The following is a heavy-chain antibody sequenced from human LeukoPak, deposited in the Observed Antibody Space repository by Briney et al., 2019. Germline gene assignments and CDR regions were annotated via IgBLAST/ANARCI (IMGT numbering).Heavy chain of an antibody. CDR3: ARDKGGKMEYFDY. J-gene: IGHJ4*02. CDR2: ISSNGGST. Sequence: GGSLRLSCAASGFTFSSYAMHWVRQAPGKGLEYVSAISSNGGSTYYANSVKGRFTISRDNSKNTLYLQMGSLRAEDTAVYYCARDKGGKMEYFDYWGQGTLVTVSS. CDR1: GFTFSSYA. D-gene: IGHD4-23*01. V-gene: IGHV3-64*01.